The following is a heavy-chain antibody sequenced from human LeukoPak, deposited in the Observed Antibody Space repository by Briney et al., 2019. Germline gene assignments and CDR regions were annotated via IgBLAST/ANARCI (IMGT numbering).Heavy chain of an antibody. CDR3: ARDGRDGYIAY. CDR1: GFTFSSYW. Sequence: GGSLRLSCAASGFTFSSYWMRWVRKAPGQGRGGVANIKEDGSKKYYVDSVKGRFTISRDNAKNSLYLQMNSLRAEDTAVYYCARDGRDGYIAYWGQGTLVTVSS. CDR2: IKEDGSKK. J-gene: IGHJ4*02. V-gene: IGHV3-7*01. D-gene: IGHD5-24*01.